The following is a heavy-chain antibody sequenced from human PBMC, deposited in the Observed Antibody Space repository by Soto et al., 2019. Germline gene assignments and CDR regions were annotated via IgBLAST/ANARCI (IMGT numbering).Heavy chain of an antibody. Sequence: PGGSLRLSCAASGYTFTSYAMHWVRQAPGQRLEWMGWINAGNGNTKYSQKFQGRVTITRDTSASTAYMELSSLRSEDTAVYYCARGADYDILTGYPYGMDVWGQGTTVTVSS. CDR3: ARGADYDILTGYPYGMDV. CDR2: INAGNGNT. CDR1: GYTFTSYA. D-gene: IGHD3-9*01. V-gene: IGHV1-3*01. J-gene: IGHJ6*02.